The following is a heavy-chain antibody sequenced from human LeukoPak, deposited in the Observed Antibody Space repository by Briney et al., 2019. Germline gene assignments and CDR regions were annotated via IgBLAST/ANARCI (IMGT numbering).Heavy chain of an antibody. CDR2: ISGNNDNP. V-gene: IGHV1-18*01. CDR3: ARDGTSTDDY. J-gene: IGHJ4*02. D-gene: IGHD2-2*01. CDR1: GYTFSNFG. Sequence: ASVKVSCKASGYTFSNFGISWVRQAPGQGLEWMGWISGNNDNPNYGQKFQGRFTVNTDSSTSTAYMELRNLRSDDAAVYYCARDGTSTDDYWSQGTLVTVSS.